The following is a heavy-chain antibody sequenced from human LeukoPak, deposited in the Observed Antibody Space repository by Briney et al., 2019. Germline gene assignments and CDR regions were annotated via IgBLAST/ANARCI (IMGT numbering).Heavy chain of an antibody. CDR1: GGSFSGYY. CDR2: MNHSGSA. CDR3: AGGGSYWGKGAFDI. Sequence: SETLSLTCAVYGGSFSGYYWTWIRQPPGKGLEWIGEMNHSGSANYNPSLKSRVTISVDTSKNQCSLRLSSVTAADTAVYYCAGGGSYWGKGAFDIWGQGTMVTVSS. J-gene: IGHJ3*02. V-gene: IGHV4-34*01. D-gene: IGHD1-26*01.